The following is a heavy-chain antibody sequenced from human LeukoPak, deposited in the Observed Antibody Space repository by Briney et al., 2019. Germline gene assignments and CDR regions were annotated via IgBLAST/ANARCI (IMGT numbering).Heavy chain of an antibody. J-gene: IGHJ6*03. Sequence: PGGSLRLSCAASGFTFSSYSMNWVRQAPGKGLEWVSSISSSSSYIYYADSAKGRFTISRDNAKNSLYLQMNSLRAEDTAVYYCARDPSSTSPKYYYYYYYMDVWGKGTTVTVSS. CDR2: ISSSSSYI. CDR1: GFTFSSYS. V-gene: IGHV3-21*01. D-gene: IGHD2-2*01. CDR3: ARDPSSTSPKYYYYYYYMDV.